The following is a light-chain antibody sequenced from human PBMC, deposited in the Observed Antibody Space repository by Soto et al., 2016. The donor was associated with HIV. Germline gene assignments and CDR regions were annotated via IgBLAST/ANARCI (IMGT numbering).Light chain of an antibody. CDR3: QKYNSAPRT. CDR1: QDIGND. V-gene: IGKV1-17*01. J-gene: IGKJ1*01. CDR2: AAF. Sequence: DIQMTQSPSSLSASVGDRVTITCRASQDIGNDLGWYQQKPGKAPRRLMYAAFSLQSGVPSRFSGSGSGTEFTLTISSLQPEDFATYYCQKYNSAPRTFGQGTKVEIK.